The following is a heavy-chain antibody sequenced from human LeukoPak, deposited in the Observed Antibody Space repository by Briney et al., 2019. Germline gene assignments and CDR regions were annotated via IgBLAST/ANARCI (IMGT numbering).Heavy chain of an antibody. D-gene: IGHD2-15*01. CDR3: AKDEEVVVAATIDY. CDR2: ISYDGSNK. CDR1: GFTFSSYA. V-gene: IGHV3-30*04. Sequence: GGSLRLSCAASGFTFSSYAMHWVRQAPGKGLEWVAVISYDGSNKYYADSVKGRFTISRDNSKNTLYLQMNSLRAEDTAVYYCAKDEEVVVAATIDYWGQETLVTVSS. J-gene: IGHJ4*02.